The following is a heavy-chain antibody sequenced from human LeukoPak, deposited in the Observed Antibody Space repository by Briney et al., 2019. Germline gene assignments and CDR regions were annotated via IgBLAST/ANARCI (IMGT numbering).Heavy chain of an antibody. J-gene: IGHJ3*02. Sequence: SETLSLTCAVSADSFSSHYWTWIRQAPGKGLEWIGYISYIGSTNYNPSLKSRVTISIDTSKNQFSLKLSSVTAADTAVYYCARDLVTVTKGFDIWGQGTLVSVSS. V-gene: IGHV4-59*11. CDR1: ADSFSSHY. CDR2: ISYIGST. CDR3: ARDLVTVTKGFDI. D-gene: IGHD4-17*01.